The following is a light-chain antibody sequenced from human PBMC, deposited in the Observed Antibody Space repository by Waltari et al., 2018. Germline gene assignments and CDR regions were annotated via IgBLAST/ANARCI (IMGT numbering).Light chain of an antibody. V-gene: IGLV5-45*03. CDR2: FKSDSDT. CDR1: SGINVVAYR. Sequence: QAVLTQPSSLSASPGASASLTCTLRSGINVVAYRIYWYQQKPGSPPQYLLRFKSDSDTGLCMGCPSLCSGSKDASDNAGILLISGLQSDEEADYYCMIFHGNAWVFGVGTKLTVL. J-gene: IGLJ2*01. CDR3: MIFHGNAWV.